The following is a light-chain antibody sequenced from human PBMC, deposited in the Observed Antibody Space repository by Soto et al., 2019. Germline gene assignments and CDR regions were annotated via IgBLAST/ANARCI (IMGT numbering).Light chain of an antibody. V-gene: IGLV2-8*01. J-gene: IGLJ1*01. CDR3: SSYRNSSTLYV. CDR2: EVS. CDR1: SSDVGGYNY. Sequence: QSALTQPPSASGSPGQSVTISCTGTSSDVGGYNYVSWYQQHPGKAPKLMIYEVSKRPSGVPDRFSGSKSGNTASLTVSGLQAEDEADYYCSSYRNSSTLYVFGTGTKLTVL.